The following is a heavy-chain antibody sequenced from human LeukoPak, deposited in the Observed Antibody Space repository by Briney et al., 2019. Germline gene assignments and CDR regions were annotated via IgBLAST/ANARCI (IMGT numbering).Heavy chain of an antibody. Sequence: PGGSLRLSCEVSGFTLSSYWMSWVRQAPGKGLEWVSNMKPDGSEKYYVDSVKGRFTISRDNSKNSLYLQMNSLRAEDTAVYYCARDPRQSHLVYTTGDYWGQGTLVTVPS. CDR3: ARDPRQSHLVYTTGDY. J-gene: IGHJ4*02. V-gene: IGHV3-7*01. CDR1: GFTLSSYW. CDR2: MKPDGSEK. D-gene: IGHD2-2*02.